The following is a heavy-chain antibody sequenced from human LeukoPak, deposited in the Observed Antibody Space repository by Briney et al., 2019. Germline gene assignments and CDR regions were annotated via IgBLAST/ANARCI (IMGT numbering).Heavy chain of an antibody. J-gene: IGHJ5*02. CDR3: ARHAFNIQLWREAKYNWFDP. V-gene: IGHV4-39*01. Sequence: SETLSLTCTVSGGSISTSTYCWGWIRQPPGKGLEWIGTIYYSGNTYYNPSLKSRVTVSVAASKNQFSLKLSSVTAADTAVYYCARHAFNIQLWREAKYNWFDPWGQGTLVTVSS. D-gene: IGHD5-18*01. CDR2: IYYSGNT. CDR1: GGSISTSTYC.